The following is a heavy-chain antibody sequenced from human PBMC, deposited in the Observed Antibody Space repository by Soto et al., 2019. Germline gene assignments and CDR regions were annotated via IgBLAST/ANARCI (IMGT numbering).Heavy chain of an antibody. CDR1: GFTFSSYS. J-gene: IGHJ6*03. CDR2: ISSSSSYI. Sequence: GGSLRLSCAASGFTFSSYSMNWVRQTPGKGLEWVSSISSSSSYIYYADSVKGRFTISRDNAKNSLYLQMNSLRAEDTAVYYCARDRGSGYWYYYMDVWGKGTTVTVSS. D-gene: IGHD2-8*02. V-gene: IGHV3-21*01. CDR3: ARDRGSGYWYYYMDV.